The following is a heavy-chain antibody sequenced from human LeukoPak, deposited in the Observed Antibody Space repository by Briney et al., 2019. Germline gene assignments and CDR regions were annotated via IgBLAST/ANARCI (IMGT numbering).Heavy chain of an antibody. D-gene: IGHD6-19*01. CDR1: GFTFSSYG. V-gene: IGHV3-23*01. J-gene: IGHJ4*02. CDR3: AKGPRYSIGWYYFDY. CDR2: ISGSGGST. Sequence: PGGSLRLSCAASGFTFSSYGMSWVRQAPGKGLEWVSAISGSGGSTYYADSVKGRFTISRDNSKNTLYLQMNSLRAEDTAVFYCAKGPRYSIGWYYFDYWGQGTLVTVSS.